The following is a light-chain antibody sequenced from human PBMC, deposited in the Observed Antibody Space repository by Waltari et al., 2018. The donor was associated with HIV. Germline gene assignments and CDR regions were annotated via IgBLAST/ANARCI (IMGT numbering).Light chain of an antibody. Sequence: QSALTQPASVAGSLGLSIPTSCTGTSSDVGGYNYVSCYQQHNSGKAPRLIIFYFSRRPSGGSTRFSGSRAGVAASLTISGLQADDEADYYCSSYTSGSTRVFGGATKLTVL. CDR3: SSYTSGSTRV. V-gene: IGLV2-14*03. CDR1: SSDVGGYNY. CDR2: YFS. J-gene: IGLJ3*02.